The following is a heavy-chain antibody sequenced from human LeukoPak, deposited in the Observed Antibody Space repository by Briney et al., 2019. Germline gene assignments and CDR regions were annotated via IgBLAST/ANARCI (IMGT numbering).Heavy chain of an antibody. V-gene: IGHV1-8*01. J-gene: IGHJ6*03. CDR3: ARWATRYYYYYYMDV. CDR2: MNPNSGNT. CDR1: GYTFTSYD. D-gene: IGHD2-15*01. Sequence: GASVKLCCKASGYTFTSYDINWVRQASGQGLEWMGWMNPNSGNTGYAQKFQGSVTMTRNTSISTAYMELSSLRSEDTAVYYCARWATRYYYYYYMDVWGKGTTVTVSS.